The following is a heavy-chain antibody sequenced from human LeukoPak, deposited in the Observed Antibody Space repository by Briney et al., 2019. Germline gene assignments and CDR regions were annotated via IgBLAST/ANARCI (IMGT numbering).Heavy chain of an antibody. CDR2: INPSGGST. Sequence: ASVKVSCKASGYTFTSYYMHWVRQAPGQGLEWMGIINPSGGSTSYAQKFQGRVTMTRDTSTSTVYMELSSLRSEDTAVYYCARDSRSMVRGGIIEEWEQYFYYGMDVWGQGTTVTVPS. CDR1: GYTFTSYY. V-gene: IGHV1-46*01. D-gene: IGHD3-10*01. J-gene: IGHJ6*02. CDR3: ARDSRSMVRGGIIEEWEQYFYYGMDV.